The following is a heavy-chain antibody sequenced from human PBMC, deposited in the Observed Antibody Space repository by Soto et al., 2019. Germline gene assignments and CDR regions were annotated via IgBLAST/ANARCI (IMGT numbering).Heavy chain of an antibody. CDR3: ARERSSGAFDI. D-gene: IGHD1-26*01. V-gene: IGHV1-8*01. CDR1: GYTFTSYD. Sequence: QVQLVQSGAEVKKPGASVKVSCKTSGYTFTSYDINWVRQATGQGLEWMGWMNPNSGNTAYAQKFQSRVTMTRNTSISTAYMEMSSLRSDDTAVYYCARERSSGAFDIWGKRTRVTVSS. J-gene: IGHJ3*02. CDR2: MNPNSGNT.